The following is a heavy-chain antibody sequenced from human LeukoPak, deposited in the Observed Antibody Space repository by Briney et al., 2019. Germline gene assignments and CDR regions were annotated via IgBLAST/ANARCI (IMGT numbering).Heavy chain of an antibody. D-gene: IGHD2-2*01. CDR3: ARGYCSGTRCFDY. CDR2: IYYNGRA. Sequence: SETLSLTWTVSGGSISSYYWSWIRQPPGKRLDWIGYIYYNGRANYNPSLKSRVTISVDTSKNQFSLKLSSVTAADAAVYFCARGYCSGTRCFDYWGQGTLVTVSS. V-gene: IGHV4-59*01. J-gene: IGHJ4*02. CDR1: GGSISSYY.